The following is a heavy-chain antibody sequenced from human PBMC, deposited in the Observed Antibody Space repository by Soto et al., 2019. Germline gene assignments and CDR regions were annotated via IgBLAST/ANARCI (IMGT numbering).Heavy chain of an antibody. D-gene: IGHD2-15*01. J-gene: IGHJ4*02. CDR1: GFTFSSYA. Sequence: EVQLLESGGGLVQPGGSLRLSCAASGFTFSSYAMSWVRQAPGKGLEWVSAISGSGGSTYYADSVKGRFTISRDNSKNTLYLQMNSLRAEDTAVYYCAKAHPYCSGGSCYDSFDYWGQGTLVTVSS. CDR2: ISGSGGST. CDR3: AKAHPYCSGGSCYDSFDY. V-gene: IGHV3-23*01.